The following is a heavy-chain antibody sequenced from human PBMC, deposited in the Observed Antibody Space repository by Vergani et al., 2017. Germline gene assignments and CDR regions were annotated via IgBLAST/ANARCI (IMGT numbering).Heavy chain of an antibody. CDR2: IIPIFGTA. CDR3: ASKTSPVRYYYYMDV. J-gene: IGHJ6*03. CDR1: GGTFSSYA. D-gene: IGHD1/OR15-1a*01. V-gene: IGHV1-69*01. Sequence: VSCKASGGTFSSYAISWVRQAPGQGLEWMGGIIPIFGTANYAQKFQGRVTITADESTSTAYMELSSLRSEDTAVYYCASKTSPVRYYYYMDVWGKGTTVTVSS.